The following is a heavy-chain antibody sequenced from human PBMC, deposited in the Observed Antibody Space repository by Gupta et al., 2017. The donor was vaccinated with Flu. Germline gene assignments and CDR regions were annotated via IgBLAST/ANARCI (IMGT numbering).Heavy chain of an antibody. D-gene: IGHD5-18*01. Sequence: QVRLVESGGGVVQHGRSLRVSCAASGFTSSTHAMHWVRQAPGKGLEWMAVISYDGNIAYYADSVKGRFTISRDDSENTLYLEMHSLRSEDTAVYYCARDRGGYRYGPGSYWGQGTLVTGSS. V-gene: IGHV3-30-3*01. CDR2: ISYDGNIA. CDR3: ARDRGGYRYGPGSY. CDR1: GFTSSTHA. J-gene: IGHJ4*02.